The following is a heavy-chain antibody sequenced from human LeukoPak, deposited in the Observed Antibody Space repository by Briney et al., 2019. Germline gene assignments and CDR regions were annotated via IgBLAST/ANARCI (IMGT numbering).Heavy chain of an antibody. CDR3: ARDWYYDFWSGYYDY. D-gene: IGHD3-3*01. Sequence: GGSLRLSCAASGLTFSSYWMSWVRQAPGKGLEWVANIKQDGSEKYYVDSVKGRFTISRDNAKNSLYLQMNSLRAEDTAVYYCARDWYYDFWSGYYDYWGQGTLVTVSS. CDR1: GLTFSSYW. V-gene: IGHV3-7*01. J-gene: IGHJ4*02. CDR2: IKQDGSEK.